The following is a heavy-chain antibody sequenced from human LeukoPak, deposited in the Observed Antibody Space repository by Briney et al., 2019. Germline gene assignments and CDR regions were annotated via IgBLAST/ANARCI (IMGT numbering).Heavy chain of an antibody. D-gene: IGHD1-26*01. V-gene: IGHV4-59*12. CDR1: GGSISSYY. CDR2: IYYSGST. J-gene: IGHJ4*02. Sequence: SETLSLTCTVSGGSISSYYWSWIRQPPGKGLEWIGYIYYSGSTNYNPSLKSRVTLSVDKSKNQVSLKLSSVTAADTAVYYCARVSQVYYNFDYWGQGTLVAVSS. CDR3: ARVSQVYYNFDY.